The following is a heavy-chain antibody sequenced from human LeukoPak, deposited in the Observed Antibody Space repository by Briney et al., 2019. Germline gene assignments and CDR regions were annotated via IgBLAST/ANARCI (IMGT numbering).Heavy chain of an antibody. CDR3: ANQWYGSGSYYFNWFDP. CDR1: GGSITNYY. D-gene: IGHD3-10*01. Sequence: PSETLSLTCTVSGGSITNYYWSWIRQPPGKGLEWIGYIYYSGTTNYNPSLKSRVTLSVDTSKNQFSLKLSSVTAADTAVYYCANQWYGSGSYYFNWFDPWGQGTLVTVSS. V-gene: IGHV4-59*01. CDR2: IYYSGTT. J-gene: IGHJ5*02.